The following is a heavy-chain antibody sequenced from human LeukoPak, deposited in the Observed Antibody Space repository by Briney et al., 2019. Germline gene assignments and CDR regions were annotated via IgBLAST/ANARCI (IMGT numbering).Heavy chain of an antibody. CDR1: GGSLSGYY. CDR2: INHSGST. Sequence: SETLSLTCAVYGGSLSGYYWSWIRQPPGKGLEWIGEINHSGSTNYNPSLNSRVTISVDTPKNHFSLKLSSVTAADTAVYYCARFFSGYNSYYYYGMDVWGQGTTVTVSS. J-gene: IGHJ6*02. D-gene: IGHD5-12*01. V-gene: IGHV4-34*01. CDR3: ARFFSGYNSYYYYGMDV.